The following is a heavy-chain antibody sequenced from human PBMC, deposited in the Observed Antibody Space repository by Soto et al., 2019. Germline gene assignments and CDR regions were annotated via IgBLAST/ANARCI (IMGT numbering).Heavy chain of an antibody. V-gene: IGHV5-10-1*01. Sequence: PGESLKISCKGSGYSFTSYWISWVRQMPGKGLEWMGRIDPSDSYTNYSPSFQGHVTISADKSISTAYLQWSSLKASDTAMCYCARHPAVAGYYFDYWGQGTLVTVSS. CDR3: ARHPAVAGYYFDY. D-gene: IGHD6-19*01. J-gene: IGHJ4*02. CDR2: IDPSDSYT. CDR1: GYSFTSYW.